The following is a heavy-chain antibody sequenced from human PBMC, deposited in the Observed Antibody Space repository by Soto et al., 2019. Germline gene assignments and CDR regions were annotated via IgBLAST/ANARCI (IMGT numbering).Heavy chain of an antibody. J-gene: IGHJ4*02. CDR2: INAGNGNT. CDR1: GYTFTSYA. CDR3: AREGRYNRNPGPPDYYFDY. V-gene: IGHV1-3*01. Sequence: ASVKVSCKASGYTFTSYAMHWVRQAPGQRLEWMGWINAGNGNTKYSQKFRGRVTITRDTSASTAYMELSSLRSEDTAVYYCAREGRYNRNPGPPDYYFDYWGQGTLVTVSS. D-gene: IGHD1-20*01.